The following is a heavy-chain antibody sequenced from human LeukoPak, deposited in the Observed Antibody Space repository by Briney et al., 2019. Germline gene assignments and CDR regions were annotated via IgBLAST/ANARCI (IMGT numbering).Heavy chain of an antibody. D-gene: IGHD2-2*01. V-gene: IGHV3-11*01. J-gene: IGHJ3*02. Sequence: GGSLILCCSASGYPFSYYYMSWVRQAPGRGLGWVSYISWCDSIIYYSDSVKRRFTISSDHAKHSLYLQMNSLRAEDTALYFCARARAVPAAMPTGAFDICGERTMVTVS. CDR2: ISWCDSII. CDR3: ARARAVPAAMPTGAFDI. CDR1: GYPFSYYY.